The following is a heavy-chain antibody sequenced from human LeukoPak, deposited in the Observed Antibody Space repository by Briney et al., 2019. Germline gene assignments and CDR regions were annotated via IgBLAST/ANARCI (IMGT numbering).Heavy chain of an antibody. D-gene: IGHD2-2*01. CDR2: ISSSSSYI. CDR1: GFTFSSYS. CDR3: AKDGGRTSYVLRYYYYYMDV. V-gene: IGHV3-21*04. Sequence: GGSLRLSCAASGFTFSSYSMNWVRQAPGKGLEWVSSISSSSSYIYYADSVKGRFTISRDNAKNSLYLQMHSLRAEDTAVYYCAKDGGRTSYVLRYYYYYMDVWGKGTTVTISS. J-gene: IGHJ6*03.